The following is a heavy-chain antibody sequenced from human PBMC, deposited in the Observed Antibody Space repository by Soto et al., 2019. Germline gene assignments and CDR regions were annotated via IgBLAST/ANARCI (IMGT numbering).Heavy chain of an antibody. J-gene: IGHJ4*02. D-gene: IGHD6-19*01. V-gene: IGHV4-59*01. CDR2: IYYSGST. Sequence: PSETLSLTCTVSGGSISSYYWSWIRQPPGKGLEWIGYIYYSGSTNYNPSLKSRVTISVDTSKNQFSLRLSPVTAADTAVYYCARGLVAGRVDYWGQGTLVTVSS. CDR3: ARGLVAGRVDY. CDR1: GGSISSYY.